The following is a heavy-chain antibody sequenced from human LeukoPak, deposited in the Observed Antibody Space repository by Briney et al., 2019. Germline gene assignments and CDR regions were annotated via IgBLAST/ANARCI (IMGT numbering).Heavy chain of an antibody. Sequence: GGSLRLSCAASGFTFSDYYMSWIRQAPGKGLEWVSYISSSGSTIYYADSVKGRFTISRDNAKNSLYLQMNSLRAEDTAVYYCARALPEWLVYRWVPTAHDYWGQGTLVTVSS. CDR3: ARALPEWLVYRWVPTAHDY. J-gene: IGHJ4*02. D-gene: IGHD3-3*01. CDR1: GFTFSDYY. V-gene: IGHV3-11*04. CDR2: ISSSGSTI.